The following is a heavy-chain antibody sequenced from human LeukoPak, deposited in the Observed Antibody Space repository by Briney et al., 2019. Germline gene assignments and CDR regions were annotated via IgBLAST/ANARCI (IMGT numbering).Heavy chain of an antibody. CDR2: ISSTGGTT. D-gene: IGHD6-13*01. CDR3: ARDGIAAADRIDY. J-gene: IGHJ4*02. V-gene: IGHV3-23*01. CDR1: GITISSYG. Sequence: GGYLRLSCSASGITISSYGMSWVRQAPGLGLEWVSSISSTGGTTYYADSVKVRFTISRDNSKNTLYLQMNSLRAEDTAIYYCARDGIAAADRIDYWGQGTLVTVSS.